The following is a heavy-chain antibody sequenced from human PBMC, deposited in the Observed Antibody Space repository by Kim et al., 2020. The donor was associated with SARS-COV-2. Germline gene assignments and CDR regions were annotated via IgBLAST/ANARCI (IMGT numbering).Heavy chain of an antibody. J-gene: IGHJ6*01. V-gene: IGHV3-9*01. CDR3: VKAFSGYDEAYYYGMDV. Sequence: SLRLSCAASGFTFGGCAMHWVRQAPGKGLEWVSSISWSSGTIGYADSVRGRFTISRDNAKNSLYLQMNSLRAEDTALYYCVKAFSGYDEAYYYGMDVWGQGTTVTVSS. CDR2: ISWSSGTI. D-gene: IGHD5-12*01. CDR1: GFTFGGCA.